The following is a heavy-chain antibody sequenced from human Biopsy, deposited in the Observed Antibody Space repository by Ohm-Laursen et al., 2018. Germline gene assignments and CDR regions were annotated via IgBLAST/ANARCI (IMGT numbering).Heavy chain of an antibody. V-gene: IGHV2-70*04. D-gene: IGHD1-1*01. CDR2: IDWDEDE. CDR3: ARHRADNFGALEY. Sequence: TQTLTLTYTFYGFSLRSSGMRMSWVRQPPGKALEWLARIDWDEDEFYSPSLRARLTVSKDTSKNQVVLPLTNMGPVDPAPYYCARHRADNFGALEYWGQGILVTASS. J-gene: IGHJ4*02. CDR1: GFSLRSSGMR.